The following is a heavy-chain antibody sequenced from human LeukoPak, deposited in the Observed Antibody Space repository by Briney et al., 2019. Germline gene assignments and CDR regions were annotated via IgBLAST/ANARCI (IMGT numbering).Heavy chain of an antibody. CDR3: ASGITMVRGPTHFDY. CDR2: ISSSSSYR. CDR1: GFTFSSCS. J-gene: IGHJ4*02. Sequence: GGSLRLSCAASGFTFSSCSMNWVGQAPGKGLEWVSSISSSSSYRYYADSVKGRFTISRDNAKNSLYLQMNSLRAEDTAVCYCASGITMVRGPTHFDYWGQGTLVTVSS. V-gene: IGHV3-21*01. D-gene: IGHD3-10*01.